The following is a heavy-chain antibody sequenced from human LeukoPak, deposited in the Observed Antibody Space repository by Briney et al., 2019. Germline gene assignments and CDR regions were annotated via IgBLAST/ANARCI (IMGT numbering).Heavy chain of an antibody. CDR2: IYSGGST. D-gene: IGHD3-22*01. J-gene: IGHJ4*02. V-gene: IGHV3-53*01. CDR3: AKDLYYDSDPY. Sequence: PGGSLRLSCAASGFTFSYYYMSWVRQAPGKGLEWVSVIYSGGSTYYADSVKGRFTISRDNSKNTLYLQMNSLRAEDTAVYYCAKDLYYDSDPYWGQGTLVTVSS. CDR1: GFTFSYYY.